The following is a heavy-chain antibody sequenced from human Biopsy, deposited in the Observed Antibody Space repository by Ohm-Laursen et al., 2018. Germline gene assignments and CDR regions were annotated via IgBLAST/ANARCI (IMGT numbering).Heavy chain of an antibody. CDR3: AKGRVGNAGSLDI. Sequence: SLRLSCAAPGFTFSSYAMNWVRQAPGKGLEWVSAITVSADTTYYAASVRGRFTVARDNSQNSLNLQMNSLRAVDTAICDCAKGRVGNAGSLDIWGQGTMVTVSS. V-gene: IGHV3-23*01. CDR2: ITVSADTT. CDR1: GFTFSSYA. D-gene: IGHD2-15*01. J-gene: IGHJ3*02.